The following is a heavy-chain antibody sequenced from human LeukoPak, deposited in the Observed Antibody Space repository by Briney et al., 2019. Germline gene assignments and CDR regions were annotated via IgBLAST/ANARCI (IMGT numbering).Heavy chain of an antibody. CDR3: ARVAAHWFDP. V-gene: IGHV4-30-4*01. Sequence: SETLSLTCTVSGGSISSGVYSWVGFGRSPGKGLEWIGFVYYRGNTYYNPSLKSRVTISIETVKNQFSLRLSSVTAADTAVYYCARVAAHWFDPWGQGTLVTVSS. CDR2: VYYRGNT. D-gene: IGHD6-25*01. CDR1: GGSISSGVYS. J-gene: IGHJ5*02.